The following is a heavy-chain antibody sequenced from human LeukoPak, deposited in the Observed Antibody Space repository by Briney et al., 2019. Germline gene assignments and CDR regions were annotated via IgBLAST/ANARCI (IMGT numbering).Heavy chain of an antibody. CDR3: ARGGGHYYDSGGYYFRY. CDR1: GGSISSGSYY. D-gene: IGHD3-22*01. Sequence: SQTLSLTCTVSGGSISSGSYYWSWIRQPAGKGLEWIGRIYTSGSTNYNPSLKSRVTISVDTSKNQFSLKLSSVTAADTAVYYCARGGGHYYDSGGYYFRYGGQETLVTSSS. CDR2: IYTSGST. V-gene: IGHV4-61*02. J-gene: IGHJ1*01.